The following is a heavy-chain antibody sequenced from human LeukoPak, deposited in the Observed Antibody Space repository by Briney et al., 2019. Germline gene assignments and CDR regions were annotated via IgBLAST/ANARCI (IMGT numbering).Heavy chain of an antibody. CDR2: IYTSGST. V-gene: IGHV4-4*09. CDR3: ARGQLGMDV. J-gene: IGHJ6*04. CDR1: GGSISNYY. D-gene: IGHD3-10*01. Sequence: PSETLSLTCTVSGGSISNYYWSWIRQPPGKGLEWIGYIYTSGSTNYNPSLKSRVTISVDTSKNQFSLKLSSVTAADTAVYYCARGQLGMDVWGKGTTVTVSS.